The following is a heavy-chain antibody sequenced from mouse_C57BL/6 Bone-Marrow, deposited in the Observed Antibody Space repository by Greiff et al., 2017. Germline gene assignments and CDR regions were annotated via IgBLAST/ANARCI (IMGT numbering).Heavy chain of an antibody. V-gene: IGHV1-39*01. D-gene: IGHD2-2*01. Sequence: EVKLMESGPELVKPGASVKISCKASGYSFTDYNMNWVKQSNGKSLEWIGVINPNYGTTSYNQKFKGKATLTVDQSSSTAYMQLNSLTSEDSAVYYCARPAMVTGDMDYWGQGTSVTVSS. J-gene: IGHJ4*01. CDR3: ARPAMVTGDMDY. CDR1: GYSFTDYN. CDR2: INPNYGTT.